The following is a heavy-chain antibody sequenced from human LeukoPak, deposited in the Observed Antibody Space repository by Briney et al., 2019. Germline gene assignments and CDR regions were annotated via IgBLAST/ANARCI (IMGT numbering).Heavy chain of an antibody. CDR3: ALLRYGYLPQVYY. V-gene: IGHV3-53*01. Sequence: GGSLRLSCAASGFSVNNNYITWVRQAPGKGLEWVSLIYTGGTIYYADSVKGRFTISRDNSKNTLYLQMNSLTAEDTAVYYCALLRYGYLPQVYYWGKGTRVTVSS. CDR1: GFSVNNNY. CDR2: IYTGGTI. D-gene: IGHD3-10*01. J-gene: IGHJ4*02.